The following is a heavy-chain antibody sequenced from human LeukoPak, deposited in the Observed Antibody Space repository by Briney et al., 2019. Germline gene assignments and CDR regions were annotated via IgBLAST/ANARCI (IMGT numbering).Heavy chain of an antibody. Sequence: GGSLRLSCVASGFTFSSYSMNWVRQAPGKGLEWVSSISSSSSYIYYADSVKGRFTISRDNSKNTLYLQMNSLRAEDTAVYYCAGEEEDDSGSYQKPFDYWGQGTLVTVSS. V-gene: IGHV3-21*01. CDR3: AGEEEDDSGSYQKPFDY. CDR2: ISSSSSYI. J-gene: IGHJ4*02. CDR1: GFTFSSYS. D-gene: IGHD1-26*01.